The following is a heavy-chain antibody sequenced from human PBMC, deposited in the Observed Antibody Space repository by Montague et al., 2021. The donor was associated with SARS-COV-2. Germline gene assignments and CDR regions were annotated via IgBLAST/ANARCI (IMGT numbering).Heavy chain of an antibody. CDR3: ARSKGVVINGVCDY. Sequence: SLRLSCAASGFTFSSYGMHWVRQAPGKGLEWGAVIWYDGSNKYYADSVKGRFTISRDKSKNTLYLQMNSLRAEDTAVYYCARSKGVVINGVCDYWGQGTLVTVSS. V-gene: IGHV3-33*01. CDR1: GFTFSSYG. CDR2: IWYDGSNK. D-gene: IGHD3-3*01. J-gene: IGHJ4*02.